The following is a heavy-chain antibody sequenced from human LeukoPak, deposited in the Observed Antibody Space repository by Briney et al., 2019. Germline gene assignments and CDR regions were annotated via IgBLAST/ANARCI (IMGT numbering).Heavy chain of an antibody. CDR1: GYTFTGYY. CDR2: INPNSGGT. J-gene: IGHJ4*02. V-gene: IGHV1-2*02. Sequence: GASVKVSRKASGYTFTGYYMHWVRQAPGQGLEWMGWINPNSGGTNYAQKFQGRVTMTRDTSISTAYMELSRLRSDDTAVYYCARGACGGDCFTLFDYWGQGTLVTVSS. CDR3: ARGACGGDCFTLFDY. D-gene: IGHD2-21*02.